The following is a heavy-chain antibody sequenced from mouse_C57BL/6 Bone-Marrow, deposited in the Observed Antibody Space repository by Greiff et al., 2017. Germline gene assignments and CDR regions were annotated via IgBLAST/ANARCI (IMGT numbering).Heavy chain of an antibody. CDR3: ASPHYYGSRLYYYAMDY. Sequence: VQLQQPGAELVKPGASVKISCKASGYAFSSYWMNWVKQRPGKGLEWIGQIFPGDGDTNYNGKFKGKATLTVDKSSSPAYMQLSSLTSEDSAVYYCASPHYYGSRLYYYAMDYWGQGTSVTVSS. CDR2: IFPGDGDT. V-gene: IGHV1-80*01. CDR1: GYAFSSYW. J-gene: IGHJ4*01. D-gene: IGHD1-1*01.